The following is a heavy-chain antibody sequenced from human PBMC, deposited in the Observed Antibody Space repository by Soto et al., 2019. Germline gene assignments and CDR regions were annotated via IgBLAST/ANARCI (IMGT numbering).Heavy chain of an antibody. J-gene: IGHJ5*02. D-gene: IGHD3-10*02. CDR2: ISGSGGST. Sequence: EVQLLESGGGLIQPGGSLRLSCAASGLTFSSYAMSWVRQAPGKGLEWVSAISGSGGSTYYADSVKGRFTISRDNSKNTLYVQMKSLRAEDAAVYYCSKDQVYIRGVIRNWCDPWGQGTVVTVSS. V-gene: IGHV3-23*01. CDR3: SKDQVYIRGVIRNWCDP. CDR1: GLTFSSYA.